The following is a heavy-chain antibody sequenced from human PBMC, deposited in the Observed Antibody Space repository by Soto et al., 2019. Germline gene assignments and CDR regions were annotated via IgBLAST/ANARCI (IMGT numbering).Heavy chain of an antibody. D-gene: IGHD5-12*01. V-gene: IGHV1-69*13. J-gene: IGHJ1*01. CDR3: AREASRYDF. CDR2: IIPVFGRP. CDR1: GGTFSSFG. Sequence: SVKVSCKASGGTFSSFGISWVRQAPGQGREWMGGIIPVFGRPNYSQRFRGRLTITADESTNTSYMELIDLTCEDTGVDYGAREASRYDFWGQGTQVTVSS.